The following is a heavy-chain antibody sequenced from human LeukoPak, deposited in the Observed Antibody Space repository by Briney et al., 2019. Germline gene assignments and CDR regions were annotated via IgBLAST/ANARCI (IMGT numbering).Heavy chain of an antibody. CDR1: GFTFGTYA. V-gene: IGHV3-23*01. CDR2: VTNSGGST. CDR3: AKRAGSTYYRCTLDY. Sequence: GGSLRLSCAASGFTFGTYAVSWVRQAPGKGLEWVADVTNSGGSTNYADSVKGRFTISRDNSKNTVFLQMHSLRAEDTAVYYCAKRAGSTYYRCTLDYWGQGTLVTVSS. D-gene: IGHD3-22*01. J-gene: IGHJ4*02.